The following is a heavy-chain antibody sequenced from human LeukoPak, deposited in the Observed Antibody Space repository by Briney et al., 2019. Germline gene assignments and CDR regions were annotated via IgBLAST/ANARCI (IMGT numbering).Heavy chain of an antibody. J-gene: IGHJ4*02. CDR1: GFSLSTFR. CDR3: ARDLGYCSGGSCYDHYFDY. Sequence: GGPLTLSCAASGFSLSTFRMICPPHAPGRAREWVANIRQGGSEKYYVDSVKGRFIVSRDNAKNSLYLRMNSLRAEDTALYYCARDLGYCSGGSCYDHYFDYWGQGTLVTVSS. CDR2: IRQGGSEK. D-gene: IGHD2-15*01. V-gene: IGHV3-7*01.